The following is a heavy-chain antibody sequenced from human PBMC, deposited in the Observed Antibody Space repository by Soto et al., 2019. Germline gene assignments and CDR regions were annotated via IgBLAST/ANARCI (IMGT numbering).Heavy chain of an antibody. CDR2: LNHSGST. Sequence: PSETLSLTCAVYGGSFSDYYWSWIRQPPGKWLEWIGELNHSGSTNYNPSLKSRVTMSGDTSKNQFSLKLSSVTAADTAVYHCARGRTWIDYWGQGTLVTVS. D-gene: IGHD5-12*01. CDR3: ARGRTWIDY. CDR1: GGSFSDYY. V-gene: IGHV4-34*01. J-gene: IGHJ4*02.